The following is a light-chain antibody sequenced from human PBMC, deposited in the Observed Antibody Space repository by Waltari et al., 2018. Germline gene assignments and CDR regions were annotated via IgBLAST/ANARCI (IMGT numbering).Light chain of an antibody. Sequence: QSALTQPPSASGSPGQSVTISSTGTSPDGGVYNYVSWYHQLPGKAPKLMIYEVTKRPSGVPDRFSGSKSGNTASLTVSGLQAEDEAYYYCSSYTGGNDVGFGGGTKLTVL. CDR1: SPDGGVYNY. CDR2: EVT. V-gene: IGLV2-8*01. CDR3: SSYTGGNDVG. J-gene: IGLJ2*01.